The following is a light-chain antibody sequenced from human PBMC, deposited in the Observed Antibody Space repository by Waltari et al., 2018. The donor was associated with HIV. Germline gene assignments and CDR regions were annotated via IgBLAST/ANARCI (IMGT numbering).Light chain of an antibody. CDR3: NSRDSSGNLVV. J-gene: IGLJ2*01. CDR1: SLRSYY. Sequence: QDPAVSVALGQTVRITCQGDSLRSYYASWYQQKPGQAPVLVIYGKNNRPSGITDRFSGSSSGNTASLTITGAQAEDEADYYCNSRDSSGNLVVFGGGTKLTVL. V-gene: IGLV3-19*01. CDR2: GKN.